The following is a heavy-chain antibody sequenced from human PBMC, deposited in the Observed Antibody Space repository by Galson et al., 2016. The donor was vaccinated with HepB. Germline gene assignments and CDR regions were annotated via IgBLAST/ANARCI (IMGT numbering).Heavy chain of an antibody. CDR3: AAHSGTNSWGRKALDY. Sequence: SVTVSCKAYGNYFTTYGFTWVRQAPGQGLEWMGWIGAYNGNTHSAQKFQDRVTLTRNTFTTTVYLELRSLRLDDTAAYYCAAHSGTNSWGRKALDYWGQGTLITVSS. J-gene: IGHJ4*02. CDR2: IGAYNGNT. D-gene: IGHD1-26*01. CDR1: GNYFTTYG. V-gene: IGHV1-18*01.